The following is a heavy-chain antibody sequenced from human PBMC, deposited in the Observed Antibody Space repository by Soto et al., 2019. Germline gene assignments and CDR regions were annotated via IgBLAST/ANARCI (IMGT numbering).Heavy chain of an antibody. CDR3: ARITYYYDSSGYYYLDY. Sequence: PGGSLRLSCAASGFTFSSDGMHWVRQAPGKGLEWVAVIWYDGSNKYYADSVKGRFTISRDNSKNTLYLQMNSLRAEDTAVYYCARITYYYDSSGYYYLDYWGQGTLVTVSS. CDR1: GFTFSSDG. J-gene: IGHJ4*02. D-gene: IGHD3-22*01. V-gene: IGHV3-33*01. CDR2: IWYDGSNK.